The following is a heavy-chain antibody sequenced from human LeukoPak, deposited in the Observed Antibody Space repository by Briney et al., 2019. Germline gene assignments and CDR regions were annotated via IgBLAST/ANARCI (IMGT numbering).Heavy chain of an antibody. J-gene: IGHJ3*02. Sequence: GGSLRLSCEASGFTSFDFPMNWVRKAPGKGLEWVSHIRTDGTITYADSVKGRFTISRDDAKTSVYLQMNSLRDEDTAIYYCARDNIWAFDIWGQGTMVTVSS. CDR1: GFTSFDFP. CDR3: ARDNIWAFDI. CDR2: IRTDGTI. D-gene: IGHD3-9*01. V-gene: IGHV3-48*02.